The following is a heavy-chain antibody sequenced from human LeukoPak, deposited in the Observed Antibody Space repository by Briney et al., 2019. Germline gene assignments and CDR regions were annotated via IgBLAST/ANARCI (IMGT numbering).Heavy chain of an antibody. D-gene: IGHD3-10*01. CDR1: GGTFSSYA. Sequence: SVKVSCKASGGTFSSYAISWVRQAPGQGLEWMGGIIPIFGTANYAQKFQGRVTITTDESTSTAYMELSSLRSEDTAVYYCARANYYGSGSLFYYYYMDVWGKGTTVTVSS. CDR3: ARANYYGSGSLFYYYYMDV. J-gene: IGHJ6*03. V-gene: IGHV1-69*05. CDR2: IIPIFGTA.